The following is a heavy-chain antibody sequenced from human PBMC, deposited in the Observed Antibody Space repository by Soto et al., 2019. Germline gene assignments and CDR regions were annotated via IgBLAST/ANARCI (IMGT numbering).Heavy chain of an antibody. CDR1: GLTCSNYA. D-gene: IGHD6-13*01. CDR2: ISGSGGST. V-gene: IGHV3-23*01. J-gene: IGHJ4*02. CDR3: AKDQGSSWYEIDY. Sequence: PGGSLRLSCAASGLTCSNYAVTWVSQAPGKGLEWVSTISGSGGSTYYADSVKGRFTISRDNSKNTLYLQMNSLRAEDTAVYYCAKDQGSSWYEIDYWGQGTLVTVSS.